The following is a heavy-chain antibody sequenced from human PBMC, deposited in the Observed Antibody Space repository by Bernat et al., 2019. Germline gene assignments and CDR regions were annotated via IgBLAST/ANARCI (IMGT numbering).Heavy chain of an antibody. Sequence: EVQLVESGGGLVQPEGSLRLSCAASGFAFSTYWMNWVRLAPGRGLESVASINQDGTEKYHLDSVKGRFTISRDNANNSLYLSVNNLRAEDTAVYYCARDPGWGAFDIWGQGTMVTVSS. CDR2: INQDGTEK. CDR1: GFAFSTYW. J-gene: IGHJ3*02. D-gene: IGHD3-16*01. CDR3: ARDPGWGAFDI. V-gene: IGHV3-7*03.